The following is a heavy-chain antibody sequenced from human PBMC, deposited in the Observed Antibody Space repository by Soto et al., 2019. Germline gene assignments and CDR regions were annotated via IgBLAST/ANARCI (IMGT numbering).Heavy chain of an antibody. CDR2: ITFSGNTV. J-gene: IGHJ6*02. CDR3: ARASWRDKYGMPV. V-gene: IGHV3-11*01. CDR1: GFTFSDSY. Sequence: PVGSLRLSCAASGFTFSDSYMSWIRQAPGKGLEWISYITFSGNTVYYADSLKGRFTISRDNAKNSLYLQMDRLRAEDTAVYYCARASWRDKYGMPVWGPGTPATVS.